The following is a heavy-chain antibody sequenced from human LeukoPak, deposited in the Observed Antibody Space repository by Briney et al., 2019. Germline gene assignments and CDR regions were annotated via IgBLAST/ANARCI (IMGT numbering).Heavy chain of an antibody. CDR2: IKQDGNEK. D-gene: IGHD3-10*01. CDR1: GFTFSSYW. J-gene: IGHJ4*02. CDR3: ARDPMTYYYSSGSSSGY. V-gene: IGHV3-7*01. Sequence: PVGSLRLSCAASGFTFSSYWMSWVRQAPGKGLEWVANIKQDGNEKYYVDSVKGRFTISRDNAKNSLYLQMNSLRAEDTAVYYCARDPMTYYYSSGSSSGYWGQGTLVTVSS.